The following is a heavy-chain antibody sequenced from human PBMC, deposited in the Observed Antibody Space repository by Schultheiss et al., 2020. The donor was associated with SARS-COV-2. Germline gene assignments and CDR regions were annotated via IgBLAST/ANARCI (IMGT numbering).Heavy chain of an antibody. D-gene: IGHD6-13*01. J-gene: IGHJ4*02. CDR1: GFTFSSYS. Sequence: GGSLRLSCAASGFTFSSYSMNWVRQAPGKGLEWVSAISGSGGSTYYADSVKGRFTISRDNSKNTLYLQMNSLRAEDTAVYYCRYSSSWYESTFDYWGQGTLVTVSS. CDR2: ISGSGGST. V-gene: IGHV3-23*01. CDR3: RYSSSWYESTFDY.